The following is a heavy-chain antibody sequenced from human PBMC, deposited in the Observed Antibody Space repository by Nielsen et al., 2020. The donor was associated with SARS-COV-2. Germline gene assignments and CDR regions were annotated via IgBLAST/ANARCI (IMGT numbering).Heavy chain of an antibody. CDR2: IYTSGST. CDR3: ARDQYCSSTSCPIRRHDAFDI. CDR1: GGSISSYY. D-gene: IGHD2-2*01. V-gene: IGHV4-4*07. J-gene: IGHJ3*02. Sequence: SETLSLPCTVSGGSISSYYWSWIRQPAGKGLEWIGRIYTSGSTNYNPSLKSRVTMSVDTSKNQFSLKLSSVTAADTAVYYCARDQYCSSTSCPIRRHDAFDIWGQGTMVTVSS.